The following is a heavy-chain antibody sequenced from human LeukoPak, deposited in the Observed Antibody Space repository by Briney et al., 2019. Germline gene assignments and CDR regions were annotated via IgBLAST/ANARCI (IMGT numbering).Heavy chain of an antibody. CDR3: ARFAAGGSYYYYMDV. Sequence: GGSLRLSCAASGFTFSTYTMNWVRQPPGKGLEWVSNIGTSSSTIYYADSVKGRFTISRDNAKNSLYLQMNSLRADDTAVYYCARFAAGGSYYYYMDVWGKGTTVIVSS. V-gene: IGHV3-48*01. CDR2: IGTSSSTI. CDR1: GFTFSTYT. J-gene: IGHJ6*03. D-gene: IGHD6-25*01.